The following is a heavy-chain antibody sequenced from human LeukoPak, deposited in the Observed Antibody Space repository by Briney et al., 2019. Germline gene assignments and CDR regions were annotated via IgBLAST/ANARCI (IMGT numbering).Heavy chain of an antibody. Sequence: PSETLSLTCTVSGGSISSYYWSWIRQPAGKGLEWIGRIYTSGSTNYNPSLKSRVTMSVDTSKNQFSLKLSSVTAADTAVYYCARAVEQLVRGYYYYYYYMDVWGKGTTVTVSS. V-gene: IGHV4-4*07. CDR2: IYTSGST. CDR1: GGSISSYY. CDR3: ARAVEQLVRGYYYYYYYMDV. J-gene: IGHJ6*03. D-gene: IGHD6-13*01.